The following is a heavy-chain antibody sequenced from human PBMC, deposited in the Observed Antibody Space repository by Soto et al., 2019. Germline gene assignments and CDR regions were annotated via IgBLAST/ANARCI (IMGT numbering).Heavy chain of an antibody. Sequence: QVQLVQSGAEVKKPGASVKVSCKASGYTFTSHAMHWVRQAPGQRLEWMGWINAGNGNTKYSQKFQGRVTITRDTSASTAYMELSSLRSEDTAVYYCARSHGVVVPAAIDGLTFPGDYYMDVWGKGTTVTVSS. D-gene: IGHD2-2*01. CDR1: GYTFTSHA. V-gene: IGHV1-3*01. CDR2: INAGNGNT. J-gene: IGHJ6*03. CDR3: ARSHGVVVPAAIDGLTFPGDYYMDV.